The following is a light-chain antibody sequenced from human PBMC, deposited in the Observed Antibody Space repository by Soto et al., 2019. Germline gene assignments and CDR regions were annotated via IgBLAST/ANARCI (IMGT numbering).Light chain of an antibody. CDR2: GAS. CDR3: QHYNYWPYT. CDR1: QNVSSS. J-gene: IGKJ2*01. V-gene: IGKV3-15*01. Sequence: ETLLTQSPGRLSAFPGERASLSCRASQNVSSSQLAWYQQEPGQAPRLLVYGASSRATGIPERFSGSGSGTDFTLTISSLQSEDFAVYYCQHYNYWPYTLGQGTKVDIK.